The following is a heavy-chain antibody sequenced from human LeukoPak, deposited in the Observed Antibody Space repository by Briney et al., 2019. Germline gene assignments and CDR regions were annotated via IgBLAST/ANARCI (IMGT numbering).Heavy chain of an antibody. CDR2: ISYDGSNK. Sequence: GGSLRLSCAASGFTFSSYAMHWVRQAPGKGLEWVAVISYDGSNKYYADSVKGRFTISRDNSKNTLYLQMNSLRAEDTAVYYCAKEPFLSDTPDAFDIWGQGTMVTVSS. CDR1: GFTFSSYA. CDR3: AKEPFLSDTPDAFDI. D-gene: IGHD5-18*01. V-gene: IGHV3-30-3*01. J-gene: IGHJ3*02.